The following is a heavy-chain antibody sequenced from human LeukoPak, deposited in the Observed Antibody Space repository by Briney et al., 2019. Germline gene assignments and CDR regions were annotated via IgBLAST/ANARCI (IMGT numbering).Heavy chain of an antibody. D-gene: IGHD2-2*01. V-gene: IGHV3-23*01. CDR3: AKGTTGCSSTSCYGFDY. CDR1: GFTFSSYA. CDR2: ISGSGGST. J-gene: IGHJ4*02. Sequence: GGSLRLSCAAAGFTFSSYAMSWVRQAPGKGLEWVSAISGSGGSTYYADSVKGRFTFSRDNSKNTLYLQMNSLTAEDTAVYYCAKGTTGCSSTSCYGFDYWGREPWSPSPQ.